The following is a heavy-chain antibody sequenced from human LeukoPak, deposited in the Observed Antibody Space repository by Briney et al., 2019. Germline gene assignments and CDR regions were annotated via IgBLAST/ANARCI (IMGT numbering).Heavy chain of an antibody. CDR1: GLTFINYA. V-gene: IGHV3-23*01. Sequence: PGASLRLSCVASGLTFINYAMSWVRQAPGKGLEWVSAITGSGTSTYYADSLKGRFTISRDNSKNTVFLQMNSLRHEDTAIYYCVIWGDYDVLTGYYVPDYWGQGALVTVSS. CDR2: ITGSGTST. J-gene: IGHJ4*02. D-gene: IGHD3-9*01. CDR3: VIWGDYDVLTGYYVPDY.